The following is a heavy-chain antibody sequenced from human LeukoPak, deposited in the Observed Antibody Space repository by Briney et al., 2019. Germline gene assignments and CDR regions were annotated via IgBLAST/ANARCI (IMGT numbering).Heavy chain of an antibody. J-gene: IGHJ4*02. CDR3: GRKAGDCGGGSCYSIDY. CDR2: IIPIFGTA. Sequence: ASVKVSCKASGGSFSSEAISWVRQAPGQGLESMGGIIPIFGTANYAQKFQGRVTITTDESTSAAYMEVSSLRSEDTAVYYCGRKAGDCGGGSCYSIDYWGQGTLVTVSS. D-gene: IGHD2-15*01. CDR1: GGSFSSEA. V-gene: IGHV1-69*05.